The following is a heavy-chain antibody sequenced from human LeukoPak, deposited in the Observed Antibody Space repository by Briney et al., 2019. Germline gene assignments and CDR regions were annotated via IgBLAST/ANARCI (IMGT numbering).Heavy chain of an antibody. D-gene: IGHD3/OR15-3a*01. CDR2: IYYSGNT. CDR1: GVSISSSNSY. Sequence: PSETLSLTCTVSGVSISSSNSYWGWIRQPPGKGLEWIGSIYYSGNTYYNASLKSQVSISIDTSKNQFSLRLTSVTAADTAVYYCARQTGSGLFILPGGQGTQVTVSS. V-gene: IGHV4-39*01. J-gene: IGHJ4*02. CDR3: ARQTGSGLFILP.